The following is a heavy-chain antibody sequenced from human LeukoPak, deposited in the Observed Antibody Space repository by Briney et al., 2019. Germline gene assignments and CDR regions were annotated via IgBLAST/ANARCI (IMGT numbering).Heavy chain of an antibody. V-gene: IGHV1-8*01. D-gene: IGHD6-13*01. CDR3: ARDLRGSSSWYDY. J-gene: IGHJ4*02. Sequence: ASVKVSCKASGYTFTSYDINRVRQATGQGLEWMGWMNPNSGNTGYAQKFQGRVTMTRNTSISTAYMELSSLRSEDPAVFYCARDLRGSSSWYDYWGQGTLVTVSS. CDR2: MNPNSGNT. CDR1: GYTFTSYD.